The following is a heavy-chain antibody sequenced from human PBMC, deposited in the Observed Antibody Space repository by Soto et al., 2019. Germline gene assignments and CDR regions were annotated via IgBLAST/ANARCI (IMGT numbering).Heavy chain of an antibody. D-gene: IGHD3-22*01. Sequence: ASVKVSCKASGYTFTSYGISWVRQPPGQGLEWMGWISAYNGNTNYAQKLQGRVTMTTDTSTSTAYMEPRSLRSDDTAVYYCAGAGLTYYYDSSGYWTLGYWGQGTLGTVAS. V-gene: IGHV1-18*01. CDR3: AGAGLTYYYDSSGYWTLGY. J-gene: IGHJ4*02. CDR1: GYTFTSYG. CDR2: ISAYNGNT.